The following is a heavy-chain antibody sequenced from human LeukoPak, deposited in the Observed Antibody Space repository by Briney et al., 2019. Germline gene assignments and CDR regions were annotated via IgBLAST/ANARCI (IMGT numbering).Heavy chain of an antibody. CDR1: GFTFNKYA. D-gene: IGHD6-19*01. CDR3: AKDLDSSGSYESPGDY. J-gene: IGHJ4*02. Sequence: GGSLRLSCTASGFTFNKYAMSWLRQPPGKGLEWVSLISTSGRTHYADSVKGRFTISRDNFKNTLYLQMNTLRVHDTAIYYCAKDLDSSGSYESPGDYWGQGTQVTVSS. V-gene: IGHV3-23*01. CDR2: ISTSGRT.